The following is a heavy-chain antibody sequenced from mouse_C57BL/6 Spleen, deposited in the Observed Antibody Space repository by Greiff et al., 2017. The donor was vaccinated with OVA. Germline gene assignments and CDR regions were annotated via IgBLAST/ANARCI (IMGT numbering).Heavy chain of an antibody. V-gene: IGHV5-15*01. J-gene: IGHJ3*01. CDR2: ISNLAYSI. CDR3: ARHGYDYDGGFAY. CDR1: GFTFSDYG. D-gene: IGHD2-4*01. Sequence: EVMLVESGGGLVQPGGSLKLSCAASGFTFSDYGMAWVRQAPRKGPEWVAFISNLAYSIYYADTVTGRFTISRENAKNTLYLEMSSLRSEDTAMYYCARHGYDYDGGFAYWGQGTLVTVSA.